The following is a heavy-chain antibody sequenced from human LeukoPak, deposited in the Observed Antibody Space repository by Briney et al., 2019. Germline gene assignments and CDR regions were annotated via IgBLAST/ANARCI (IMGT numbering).Heavy chain of an antibody. CDR2: ISAYNGNT. D-gene: IGHD1-26*01. CDR3: AREGPVISGSCFRDRHYDY. CDR1: GYTFTSYG. V-gene: IGHV1-18*01. J-gene: IGHJ4*02. Sequence: ASVKVSCKASGYTFTSYGISWVRQAPGQGLEWMGWISAYNGNTNYAQKLQGRVTMTTDTSTSTAYMELRSLRSDDTAVYYCAREGPVISGSCFRDRHYDYWGQGTLVTVSS.